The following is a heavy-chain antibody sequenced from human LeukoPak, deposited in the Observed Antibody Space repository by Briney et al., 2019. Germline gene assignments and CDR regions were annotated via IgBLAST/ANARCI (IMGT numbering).Heavy chain of an antibody. CDR3: ARGRVKPTSPAIDY. D-gene: IGHD2-2*01. CDR1: GYTFSGYY. CDR2: ISPKSGDT. V-gene: IGHV1-2*02. Sequence: ASVKVSCKASGYTFSGYYMHWVRQAPGQGHEWMGWISPKSGDTNYAQNFQGRVTMTRDTSISTAYMELSRLTSDDTAVYYCARGRVKPTSPAIDYWAREPWSPSPQ. J-gene: IGHJ4*02.